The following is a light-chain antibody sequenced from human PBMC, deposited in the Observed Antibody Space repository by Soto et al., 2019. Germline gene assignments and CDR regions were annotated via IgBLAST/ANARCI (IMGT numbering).Light chain of an antibody. CDR3: QQYGSSGT. Sequence: EIVLTQSPATLPLSPGERATLSCRASQSVHNYLAWYQQKPGQAPRLLIFDASNRATGVPARFSGSGSGTDFTLTISSLEPEDFAVYYCQQYGSSGTFGQGTKVDIK. CDR1: QSVHNY. CDR2: DAS. V-gene: IGKV3-11*01. J-gene: IGKJ1*01.